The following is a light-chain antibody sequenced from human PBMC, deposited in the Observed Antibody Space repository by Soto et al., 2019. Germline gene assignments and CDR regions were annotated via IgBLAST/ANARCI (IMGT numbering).Light chain of an antibody. CDR2: GAS. CDR1: QSVTSNY. V-gene: IGKV3-20*01. J-gene: IGKJ1*01. Sequence: EIVLTQSPGTLSLSPGARATLSCGASQSVTSNYLAWYQQKPVQAPRLLIFGASIRVKGIPDRFIGRGSGTDFTPTISRAEPEDFAVYCSQHYVTSYAMFGQGTKVE. CDR3: QHYVTSYAM.